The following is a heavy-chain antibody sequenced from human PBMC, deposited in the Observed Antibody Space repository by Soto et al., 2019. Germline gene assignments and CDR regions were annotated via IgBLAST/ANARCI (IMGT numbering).Heavy chain of an antibody. Sequence: QVQLQESGPGLVKSSQTLSLTCSVSGGSISSGGYYWSWIRQPPGKGLEWIGYIYYSANTHYNPSLKGRVSISADTSKNQCSLNLSSVTAADTAVYYCARSGGNSYYYGMDVWGQGTTVTVSS. D-gene: IGHD3-10*01. CDR2: IYYSANT. CDR3: ARSGGNSYYYGMDV. V-gene: IGHV4-31*02. CDR1: GGSISSGGYY. J-gene: IGHJ6*02.